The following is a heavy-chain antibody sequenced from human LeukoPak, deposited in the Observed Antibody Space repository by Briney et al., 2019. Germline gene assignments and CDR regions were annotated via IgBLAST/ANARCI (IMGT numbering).Heavy chain of an antibody. V-gene: IGHV4-59*08. J-gene: IGHJ4*02. CDR2: IYYSGST. CDR3: ARLSLQWLAGLDY. CDR1: GGSISSYY. Sequence: PSETLSLTCTVSGGSISSYYRSWIRQPPGKGLEWIGYIYYSGSTNYNPSLKSRVTISVDTSKNQFSLKLSSVTAADTAVYYCARLSLQWLAGLDYWGQGTLVTVSS. D-gene: IGHD6-19*01.